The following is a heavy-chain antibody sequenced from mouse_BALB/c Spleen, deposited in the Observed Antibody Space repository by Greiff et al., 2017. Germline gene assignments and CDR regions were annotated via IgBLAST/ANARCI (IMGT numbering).Heavy chain of an antibody. CDR3: VRQGLDY. CDR2: IRSKSNNYAT. J-gene: IGHJ4*01. CDR1: GSTFNTYA. Sequence: VQLKESGGGLVQPKGSLKLSCAASGSTFNTYAMNWVRQAPGKGLEWVARIRSKSNNYATYYADSVKDRFTISRDDSQSMLYLQMNNLKTEDTAMYYCVRQGLDYWGQGTSVTVSS. V-gene: IGHV10-1*02.